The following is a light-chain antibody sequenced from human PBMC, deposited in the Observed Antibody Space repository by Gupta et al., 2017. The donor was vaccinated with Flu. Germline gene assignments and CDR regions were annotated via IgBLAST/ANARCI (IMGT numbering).Light chain of an antibody. Sequence: SGTISCTGTSSDVGGYNYVSWYQQNPGKARKLMIYDVSKRPSGVPDRFSGSKSGNTASLTISGLQAEDDADYYGCSYAGSYTLVFGGGTKLTVL. V-gene: IGLV2-11*01. CDR2: DVS. CDR1: SSDVGGYNY. J-gene: IGLJ3*02. CDR3: CSYAGSYTLV.